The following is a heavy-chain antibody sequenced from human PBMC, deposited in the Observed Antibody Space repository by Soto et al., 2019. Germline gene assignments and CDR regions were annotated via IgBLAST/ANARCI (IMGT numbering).Heavy chain of an antibody. CDR2: ISGSGGST. CDR1: GFTFSIYV. J-gene: IGHJ4*02. CDR3: AEARYGYTYGSFDS. Sequence: GWSLRLSCAASGFTFSIYVMNWVRQAPGKGLEWVSGISGSGGSTYYADSVKGRFTISRDNSKNTLYLQMNSLRAEDTAVYYCAEARYGYTYGSFDSWGQGTLVTVSS. D-gene: IGHD5-18*01. V-gene: IGHV3-23*01.